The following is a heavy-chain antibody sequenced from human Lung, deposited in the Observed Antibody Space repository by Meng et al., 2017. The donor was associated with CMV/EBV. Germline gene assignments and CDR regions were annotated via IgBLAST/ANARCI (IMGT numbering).Heavy chain of an antibody. CDR2: LNSDGSGT. D-gene: IGHD5-18*01. Sequence: GESXKISCAASGFRFSSYWMHWVRQAPGKGLVWVSRLNSDGSGTSSADSVKGRFTISRDNAKNTVYLQMNNLRAEDTAIYYCARDDGSYGSLNGMDVWGRGTXVTVSS. J-gene: IGHJ6*02. CDR3: ARDDGSYGSLNGMDV. CDR1: GFRFSSYW. V-gene: IGHV3-74*01.